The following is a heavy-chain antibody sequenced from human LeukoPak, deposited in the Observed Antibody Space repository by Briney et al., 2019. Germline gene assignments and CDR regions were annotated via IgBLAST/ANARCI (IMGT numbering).Heavy chain of an antibody. V-gene: IGHV4-38-2*02. J-gene: IGHJ3*02. D-gene: IGHD3-22*01. Sequence: SETLSLTCTVSGYSISRGYYWGWIRQPPGKGLEWIGSISHTGSTYYNPSLKSRVTILVDTSKKQFSLKMSSVTAADTAVYYCATRGDYSDTSGNSYDALDIWGQGTMVTVSS. CDR1: GYSISRGYY. CDR3: ATRGDYSDTSGNSYDALDI. CDR2: ISHTGST.